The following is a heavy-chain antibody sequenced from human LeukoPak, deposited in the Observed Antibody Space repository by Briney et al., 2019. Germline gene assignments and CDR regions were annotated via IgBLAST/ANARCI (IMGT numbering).Heavy chain of an antibody. CDR1: GFTFSSYA. CDR2: ISGSDGTT. V-gene: IGHV3-23*01. Sequence: PGGSLRLSCAASGFTFSSYAISWVRQAPGKGLEWVSAISGSDGTTYYADSVKGRFTVSRDNSENTLYLQMNSLRAEDTALYYCAKSHRINMGSGHDAFDIWGQGTMVTVSS. D-gene: IGHD3-10*01. J-gene: IGHJ3*02. CDR3: AKSHRINMGSGHDAFDI.